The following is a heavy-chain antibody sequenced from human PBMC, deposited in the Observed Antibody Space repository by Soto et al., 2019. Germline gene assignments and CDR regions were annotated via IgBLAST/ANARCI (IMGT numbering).Heavy chain of an antibody. Sequence: PSETLSLTCTVSGGSISSSSYYWGWIGQPPGKGLEWIGSIYYSGSTYYNPSLKSRVTISVDTSKNQFSLKLSSVTAADTAVYYCARSHCGDDCYPVWVGFDPWGQGTLVTVSS. CDR2: IYYSGST. CDR1: GGSISSSSYY. J-gene: IGHJ5*02. V-gene: IGHV4-39*01. CDR3: ARSHCGDDCYPVWVGFDP. D-gene: IGHD2-21*02.